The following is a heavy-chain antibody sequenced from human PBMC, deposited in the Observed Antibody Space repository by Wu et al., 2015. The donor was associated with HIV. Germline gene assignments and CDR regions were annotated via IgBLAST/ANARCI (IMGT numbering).Heavy chain of an antibody. D-gene: IGHD4/OR15-4a*01. J-gene: IGHJ4*02. CDR3: ARDLTMAFDY. CDR1: GFTFTDYY. Sequence: QVQLVQSGAEVKKPGASVKVSCKASGFTFTDYYFHWVRQAPGQGLEWMGWISAYNGNTNYAQKLQGRVTMTTDTSTSTAYMELRSLRSDDTAVYYCARDLTMAFDYWGRGNPGHRLL. CDR2: ISAYNGNT. V-gene: IGHV1-18*04.